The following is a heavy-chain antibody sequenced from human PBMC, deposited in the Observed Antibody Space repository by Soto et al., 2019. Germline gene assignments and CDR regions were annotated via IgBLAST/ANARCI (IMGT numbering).Heavy chain of an antibody. V-gene: IGHV3-7*03. CDR1: GFSFSAYW. CDR3: AREQKAGNSPLGYYALDV. D-gene: IGHD6-19*01. Sequence: EVQLEESGGGLVRPGGSLSLSCAGSGFSFSAYWMTWVRQAPGKGLEWVANIRGDAGEKFYVDSVKGRFAISRDNSRNSLYLQMNSLRAEDTAVYYCAREQKAGNSPLGYYALDVWGQGTTVTVSS. J-gene: IGHJ6*02. CDR2: IRGDAGEK.